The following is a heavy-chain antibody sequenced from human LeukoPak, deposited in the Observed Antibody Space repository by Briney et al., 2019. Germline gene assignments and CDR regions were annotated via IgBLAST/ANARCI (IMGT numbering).Heavy chain of an antibody. V-gene: IGHV5-10-1*01. CDR2: IDPSDSYT. D-gene: IGHD5-18*01. CDR3: ARAEGDTAMVIDY. CDR1: GYGFTSYW. Sequence: GASLRISCKGSGYGFTSYWISWVRQMPGKGLEWMGRIDPSDSYTNYSPSFQGHVTISADKSISTAYLQWSSLKASDTAMYYCARAEGDTAMVIDYWGQGTLVTVSS. J-gene: IGHJ4*02.